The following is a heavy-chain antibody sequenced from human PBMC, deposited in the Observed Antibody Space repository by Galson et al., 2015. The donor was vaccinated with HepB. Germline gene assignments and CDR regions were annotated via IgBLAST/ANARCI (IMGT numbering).Heavy chain of an antibody. Sequence: SLRLSCAASGFTFSGSAMHWVRQTSGKGLDWVGRIRSKASSYATAYAASVKGRFTIFRDDSKSTAYLQMNSLKTEDTAVYYCTRICVTIIVVVILDYWGQGTLVTVSS. CDR3: TRICVTIIVVVILDY. CDR2: IRSKASSYAT. CDR1: GFTFSGSA. V-gene: IGHV3-73*01. J-gene: IGHJ4*02. D-gene: IGHD3-22*01.